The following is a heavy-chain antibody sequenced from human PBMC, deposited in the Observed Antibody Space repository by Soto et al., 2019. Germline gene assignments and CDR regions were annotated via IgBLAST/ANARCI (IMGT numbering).Heavy chain of an antibody. V-gene: IGHV3-30-3*01. CDR2: ISYDGSNK. J-gene: IGHJ4*02. Sequence: GGSLRLSCAASGFTFSSYAMHWVRQAPGKGLEWVAVISYDGSNKYYEDKEKGRFTITRDNSKNTLYLQMNSLRAEDTAVYYCARARRALPLYYFDYWGQGTLVTVS. CDR1: GFTFSSYA. CDR3: ARARRALPLYYFDY.